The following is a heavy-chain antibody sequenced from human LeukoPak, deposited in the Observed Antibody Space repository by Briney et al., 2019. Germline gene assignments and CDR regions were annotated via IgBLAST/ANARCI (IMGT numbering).Heavy chain of an antibody. CDR1: GGSISNTGYY. CDR2: IYYSGSP. J-gene: IGHJ4*02. CDR3: ATQGSSGWYQGFDY. Sequence: SETLSLACAVSGGSISNTGYYWGWIRQTPGKGLEWIGSIYYSGSPHYNPSLKSRVTISVDTSKNQFSLKFTSVTAADTAVYYCATQGSSGWYQGFDYWGQGTLVTVSS. D-gene: IGHD6-19*01. V-gene: IGHV4-39*01.